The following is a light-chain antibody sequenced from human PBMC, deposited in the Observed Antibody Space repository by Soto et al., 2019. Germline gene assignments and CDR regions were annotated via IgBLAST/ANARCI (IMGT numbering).Light chain of an antibody. CDR2: DVT. Sequence: QSALTQPPSASGSPGQSVAISCSGTSSDVGGYNYVSWYQQHPGKAPKLIIYDVTKRPSGVTDRFSGSKSGSTASLTVSGLHSEDGADYSWISYAGSSRLAFGGGTKVNV. J-gene: IGLJ3*02. V-gene: IGLV2-8*01. CDR3: ISYAGSSRLA. CDR1: SSDVGGYNY.